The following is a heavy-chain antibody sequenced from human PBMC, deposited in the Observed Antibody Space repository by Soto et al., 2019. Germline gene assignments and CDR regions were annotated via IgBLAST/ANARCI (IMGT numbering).Heavy chain of an antibody. CDR3: ARDAGSYYYDY. CDR1: GFTFSSYA. V-gene: IGHV3-30-3*01. CDR2: ISYDGSNK. Sequence: QVPLVESGGGVVQPGRSLRLSCAASGFTFSSYAMHWVRQAPGKGLEWVAVISYDGSNKYYADSVKGRFTISRDNSKNTLYLQMNSLRAEDTAVYYCARDAGSYYYDYWGQGTLVTVSS. D-gene: IGHD1-26*01. J-gene: IGHJ4*02.